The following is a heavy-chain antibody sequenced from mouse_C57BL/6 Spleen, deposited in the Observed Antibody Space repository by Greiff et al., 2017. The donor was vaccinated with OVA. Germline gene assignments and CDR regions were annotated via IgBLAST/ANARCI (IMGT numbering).Heavy chain of an antibody. V-gene: IGHV1-26*01. J-gene: IGHJ2*01. Sequence: EVQLQQSGPELVKPGASVTISCKASGYTFTDYYMNWVKQSHGKSLEWIGDINPNNGGTSYHPKIKGKATLTVDKSFSTAYMELRSLTSEDSAVYYCARRGKFFYFDCWGQGTTLTVAS. CDR3: ARRGKFFYFDC. CDR2: INPNNGGT. CDR1: GYTFTDYY.